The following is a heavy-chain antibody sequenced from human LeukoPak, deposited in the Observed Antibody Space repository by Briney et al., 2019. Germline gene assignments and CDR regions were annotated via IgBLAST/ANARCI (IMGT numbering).Heavy chain of an antibody. CDR2: IYYSGST. D-gene: IGHD4-11*01. J-gene: IGHJ4*02. CDR1: GGSITSSSYY. Sequence: PSETLSLTCTVSGGSITSSSYYWGWIRQPPGKGLEWIGRIYYSGSTYYNPSLKSRVTISVDTSKNQFSLKLSSVTAADTAVFYCARGTRQSSNHYFDYWGQGTLVTVSS. V-gene: IGHV4-39*07. CDR3: ARGTRQSSNHYFDY.